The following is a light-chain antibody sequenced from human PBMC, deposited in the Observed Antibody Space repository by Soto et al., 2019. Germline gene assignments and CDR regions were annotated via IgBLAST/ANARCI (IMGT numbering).Light chain of an antibody. J-gene: IGLJ2*01. V-gene: IGLV2-23*01. Sequence: QSALTQPASVSGSPGQSITISCTGTSSDVGSYNLASWYQQHPGKAPKLMIYEGSKRPSGVSNRFSGSKSGNTASLTISGLQAEDEDDYYSCSYAGSSTLVFGGGTKVTVL. CDR2: EGS. CDR1: SSDVGSYNL. CDR3: CSYAGSSTLV.